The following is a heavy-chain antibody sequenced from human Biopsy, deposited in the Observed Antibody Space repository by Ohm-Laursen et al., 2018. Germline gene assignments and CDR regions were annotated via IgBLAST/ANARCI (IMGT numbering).Heavy chain of an antibody. V-gene: IGHV4-59*01. CDR1: DDSIRNFY. CDR2: FYYSGST. J-gene: IGHJ4*02. D-gene: IGHD3-3*01. Sequence: SETLSFTCTVSDDSIRNFYWTWIRQPPGKGLEWIGNFYYSGSTNYNPSLKSRITMSLGRSKSQVSLRMNSVTAADTAVYYCARARIKTSGVLIPDTYYFDSWGQGTLVTVSS. CDR3: ARARIKTSGVLIPDTYYFDS.